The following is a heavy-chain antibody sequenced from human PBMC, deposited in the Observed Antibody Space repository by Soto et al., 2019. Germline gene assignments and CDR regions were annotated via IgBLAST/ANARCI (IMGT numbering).Heavy chain of an antibody. V-gene: IGHV1-18*01. Sequence: QVHLVQSGAEVKKPGASVKVSCKASGYTFTSYGITWVRQAPGQGLEWMGWISAHNGNTDYADKLQGRVIVTRDTSTRTAYMEMRSLISDDTAVYYCARGRYGDYWGQGALVTVSS. CDR3: ARGRYGDY. CDR2: ISAHNGNT. D-gene: IGHD1-1*01. CDR1: GYTFTSYG. J-gene: IGHJ4*02.